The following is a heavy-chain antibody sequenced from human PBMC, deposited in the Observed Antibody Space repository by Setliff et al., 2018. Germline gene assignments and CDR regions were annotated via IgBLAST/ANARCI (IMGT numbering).Heavy chain of an antibody. D-gene: IGHD3-22*01. CDR1: GFTFSSYA. Sequence: PGGSLRLSCAASGFTFSSYAMHWVRQAPGKGLEWVAVISYDGSNKYYADSVKGRFTISRDNSKNTLYLQMNSLRAEDTAVYYCARLALTGYDSSGYYYALEYYYYMDVWGKGTTVTVSS. V-gene: IGHV3-30*07. CDR2: ISYDGSNK. J-gene: IGHJ6*03. CDR3: ARLALTGYDSSGYYYALEYYYYMDV.